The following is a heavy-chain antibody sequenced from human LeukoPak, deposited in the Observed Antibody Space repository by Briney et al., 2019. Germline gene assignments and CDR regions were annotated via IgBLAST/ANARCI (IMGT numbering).Heavy chain of an antibody. CDR2: IYTGGST. V-gene: IGHV3-66*01. CDR3: AKGLAPDN. Sequence: GGSLRLSCAASGFIVSNNYMSWVRQAPGKGLEWVSLIYTGGSTYYADSVKGRFTISRDNSKNTLFLQMHSLRAEDTALYYCAKGLAPDNWGQGTLVTVSS. CDR1: GFIVSNNY. D-gene: IGHD6-19*01. J-gene: IGHJ4*02.